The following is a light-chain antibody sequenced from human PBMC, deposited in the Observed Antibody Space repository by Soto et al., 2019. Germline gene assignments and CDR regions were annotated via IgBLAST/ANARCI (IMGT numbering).Light chain of an antibody. CDR1: SSDVGGYNY. CDR2: DVR. J-gene: IGLJ1*01. Sequence: QSALTQPASVSGSPGQSITISCTGTSSDVGGYNYVSWYQQHPGKAPKLLIYDVRSRPSGVSNRFSGSKSGNTASLTISGLQAEDEADYYCSSLTSSTTYVFGTGTKVTV. V-gene: IGLV2-14*03. CDR3: SSLTSSTTYV.